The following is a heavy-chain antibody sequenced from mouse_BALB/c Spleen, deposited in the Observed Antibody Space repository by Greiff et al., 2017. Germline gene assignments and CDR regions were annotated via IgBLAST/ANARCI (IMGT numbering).Heavy chain of an antibody. CDR3: TRDYRYD. Sequence: DVQLVESGGGLVQPGGSMKLSCVASGFTFSNYWMNWVRQSPEKGLEWVAEIRLKSNNYATHYAESVKGRFTISRDDSKSSVYLQMNNLRAEDTGIYYCTRDYRYDWGQGTLVTVSA. CDR1: GFTFSNYW. CDR2: IRLKSNNYAT. J-gene: IGHJ3*01. D-gene: IGHD2-14*01. V-gene: IGHV6-6*02.